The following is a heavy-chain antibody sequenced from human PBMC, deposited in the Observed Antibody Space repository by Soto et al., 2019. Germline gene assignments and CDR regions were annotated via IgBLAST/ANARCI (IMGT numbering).Heavy chain of an antibody. CDR2: IYYSGST. V-gene: IGHV4-39*01. CDR1: GGSISSSSYY. Sequence: PSETLCLTCTVSGGSISSSSYYWGWIRQPPGKGLEWIGSIYYSGSTYYNPSLKSRVTISVDTSKNQYSLKLSSVTAADTAVYFCARHVTGLGYCSSISCYTDYWGQGTLVTVSS. J-gene: IGHJ4*02. CDR3: ARHVTGLGYCSSISCYTDY. D-gene: IGHD2-2*02.